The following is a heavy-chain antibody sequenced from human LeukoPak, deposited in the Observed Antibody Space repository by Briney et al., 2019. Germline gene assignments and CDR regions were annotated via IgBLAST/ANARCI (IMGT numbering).Heavy chain of an antibody. CDR1: GGSISSSSYY. D-gene: IGHD3-10*01. V-gene: IGHV4-39*01. CDR2: IYYSGST. Sequence: PSETLSLTCTVSGGSISSSSYYWGWIRQPPGKGLEWIGSIYYSGSTYYNPSLKSRVTISVDTSKNQFSLKLSSVTAADTAVYYCATSSGSYFIGGDHWFDPWGQGTLVTVSS. J-gene: IGHJ5*02. CDR3: ATSSGSYFIGGDHWFDP.